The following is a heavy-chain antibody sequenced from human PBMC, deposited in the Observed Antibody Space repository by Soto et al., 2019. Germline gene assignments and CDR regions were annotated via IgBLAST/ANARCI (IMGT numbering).Heavy chain of an antibody. D-gene: IGHD3-3*01. CDR1: GYTFTSYY. CDR2: INPSGGST. Sequence: ASVKVSCKASGYTFTSYYMHWVRQAPGQGLEWMGIINPSGGSTSYAQKLQGRVTMTRDTSTSTVYMELSSLRSEDTAVYYRARETFFGVVIALPYYYYGMDVWGQGTTVTVSS. CDR3: ARETFFGVVIALPYYYYGMDV. V-gene: IGHV1-46*03. J-gene: IGHJ6*02.